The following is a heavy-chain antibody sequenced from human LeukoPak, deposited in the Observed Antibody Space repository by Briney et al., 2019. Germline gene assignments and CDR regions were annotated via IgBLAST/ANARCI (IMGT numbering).Heavy chain of an antibody. J-gene: IGHJ4*02. Sequence: GESLKISCKGSRYSFTSYWIAWVRQMPGKGLEWMGIIYPGDSDTKYSPSFQGQVTLSADKSISTAYLQWSGLKASDTAIYYCARDASTGYSEYYFDYWGQGTLVTVSS. CDR1: RYSFTSYW. D-gene: IGHD3-22*01. V-gene: IGHV5-51*01. CDR3: ARDASTGYSEYYFDY. CDR2: IYPGDSDT.